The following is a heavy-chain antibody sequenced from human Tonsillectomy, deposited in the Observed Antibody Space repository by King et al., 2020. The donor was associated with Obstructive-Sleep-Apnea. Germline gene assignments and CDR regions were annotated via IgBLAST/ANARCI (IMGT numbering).Heavy chain of an antibody. V-gene: IGHV1-8*01. CDR1: GYTFMTYD. CDR3: ARGGTYGDFAGYV. J-gene: IGHJ4*02. D-gene: IGHD2-21*02. Sequence: QLVQSGAEVKKPGASVKVSCKASGYTFMTYDINWMRQAPGQGLEWMGWMNPKSGSTGYSMKFQGRVTMTRDTSTNTAYMELSSLTSGDTAVYYCARGGTYGDFAGYVWGQGSLVSVSS. CDR2: MNPKSGST.